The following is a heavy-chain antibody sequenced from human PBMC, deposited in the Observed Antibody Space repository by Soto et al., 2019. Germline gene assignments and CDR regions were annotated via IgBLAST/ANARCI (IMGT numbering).Heavy chain of an antibody. J-gene: IGHJ6*02. V-gene: IGHV1-69*13. D-gene: IGHD3-22*01. CDR3: ARDLPSGLAHYDSIGSHTPTHNYYYYYGMDV. CDR2: IIPIFGTA. CDR1: GGTFSSYA. Sequence: SVKVSCKASGGTFSSYAISWVRQAPGQGLEWMGGIIPIFGTANYAQKFQGRVTITADESTSTAYMELSSLRSEDTAVYYCARDLPSGLAHYDSIGSHTPTHNYYYYYGMDVWGQGTTVTVSS.